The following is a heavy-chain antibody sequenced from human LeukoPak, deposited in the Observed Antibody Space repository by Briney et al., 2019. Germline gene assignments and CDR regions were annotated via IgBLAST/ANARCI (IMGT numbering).Heavy chain of an antibody. J-gene: IGHJ3*02. V-gene: IGHV3-21*01. Sequence: GGSLRLSCAASGFTFSSYSMNWVRQAPGKGLEWVSSISSSSSYIYYADSVKGRFAISRDNAKSSLYPQMNSLRAEDTAVYYCARVGVGATSAFDIWGQGTMVTVSS. D-gene: IGHD1-26*01. CDR3: ARVGVGATSAFDI. CDR2: ISSSSSYI. CDR1: GFTFSSYS.